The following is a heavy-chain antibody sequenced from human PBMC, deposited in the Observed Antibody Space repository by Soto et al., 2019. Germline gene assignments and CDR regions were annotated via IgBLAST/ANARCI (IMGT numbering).Heavy chain of an antibody. CDR2: LSGSGGST. CDR1: GFTFSRYA. D-gene: IGHD4-17*01. Sequence: EVQLLESGGGLVQPGGSLRLSCAASGFTFSRYAMSWVRQAPGKGLEWVSALSGSGGSTYYADSVKGRFTISRDNSKNTLYLQMNSLRAEDTAVYYCANHHYGDREYFDYWGQGTLVTVSS. CDR3: ANHHYGDREYFDY. V-gene: IGHV3-23*01. J-gene: IGHJ4*02.